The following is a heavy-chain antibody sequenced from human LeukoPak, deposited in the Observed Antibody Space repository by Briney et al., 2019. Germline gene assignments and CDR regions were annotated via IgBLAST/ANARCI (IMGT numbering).Heavy chain of an antibody. CDR3: ARHPYCGGDCYRSWFDP. CDR2: IYPGDSDT. J-gene: IGHJ5*02. V-gene: IGHV5-51*01. D-gene: IGHD2-21*02. Sequence: GESLKISCKGSGHSFTSYWIGWVRQMPGKGLEWMGIIYPGDSDTRYSPSLQGQVTISADKSISTAYLQWSSLKASDTAMYYCARHPYCGGDCYRSWFDPWGQGTLVTVSS. CDR1: GHSFTSYW.